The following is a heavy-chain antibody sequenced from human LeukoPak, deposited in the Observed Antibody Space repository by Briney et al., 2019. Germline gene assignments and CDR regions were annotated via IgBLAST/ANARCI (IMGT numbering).Heavy chain of an antibody. Sequence: GESLRLSCAASGFIFKKYWMNWVRQVPGKGLECLTNIKEDGSETYYADSVKGRFTISRDNPKNLLFLQINSLRVEDTAVYYCARETPRRGETRDGYRWGQGTVVTVSS. D-gene: IGHD5-24*01. V-gene: IGHV3-7*01. CDR3: ARETPRRGETRDGYR. CDR1: GFIFKKYW. CDR2: IKEDGSET. J-gene: IGHJ4*02.